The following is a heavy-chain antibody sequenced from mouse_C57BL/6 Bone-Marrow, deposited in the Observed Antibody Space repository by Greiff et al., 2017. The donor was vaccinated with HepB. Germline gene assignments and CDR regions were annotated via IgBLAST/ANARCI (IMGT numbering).Heavy chain of an antibody. V-gene: IGHV1-55*01. CDR2: IYPGSGST. CDR1: GYPFTSSW. D-gene: IGHD3-2*02. J-gene: IGHJ3*01. Sequence: VQLQQPGAELVKPGASVKMSCKASGYPFTSSWITWVKQRPGQGLEWIGDIYPGSGSTNYNEKFKSKATLTVDTSSSTAYMQLSSLTSEDSAVYYCARDQLRLRLFAYWGQGTLATASA. CDR3: ARDQLRLRLFAY.